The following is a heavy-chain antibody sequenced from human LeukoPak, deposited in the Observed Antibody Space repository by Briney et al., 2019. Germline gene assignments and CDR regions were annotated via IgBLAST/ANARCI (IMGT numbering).Heavy chain of an antibody. Sequence: ASVKVSCKASGYTFTSYAMHWVRQAPGQRLEWMGWINAGNGNTKYSQKFQGRVTITRDTSASTAYMELSSLRSEDTAVYYCARDPITIFGVVNNYYYYYGMDVWGQGTTVTVSS. V-gene: IGHV1-3*01. D-gene: IGHD3-3*01. J-gene: IGHJ6*02. CDR3: ARDPITIFGVVNNYYYYYGMDV. CDR2: INAGNGNT. CDR1: GYTFTSYA.